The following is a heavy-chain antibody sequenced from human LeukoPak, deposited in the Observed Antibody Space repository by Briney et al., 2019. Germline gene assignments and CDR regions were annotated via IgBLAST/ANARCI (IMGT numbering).Heavy chain of an antibody. CDR3: ASSENYWFDP. Sequence: PSETLSLTCTVSGGSISSSSYYWGWIRQPPGKGLEWIGYIYYSGSTNYNPSLKSRVTISVDTSKNQFSLKLSSVTAADTAVYYCASSENYWFDPWGQGTLVTVSS. CDR2: IYYSGST. CDR1: GGSISSSSYY. J-gene: IGHJ5*02. V-gene: IGHV4-61*05.